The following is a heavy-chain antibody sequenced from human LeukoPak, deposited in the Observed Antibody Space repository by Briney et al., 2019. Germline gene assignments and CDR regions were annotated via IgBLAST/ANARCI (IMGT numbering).Heavy chain of an antibody. CDR1: GFTFSTYA. D-gene: IGHD3-10*01. J-gene: IGHJ4*02. V-gene: IGHV3-23*01. Sequence: GGSLRLSCAASGFTFSTYAMTWVRQTPGKGLEWVSGISGSGGNTYYADSVKGRFTISRDNSKNTLYLQMNSLRAEDTAVYYCARDISYWNYYGSGSFDYWGQGTLVTVSS. CDR2: ISGSGGNT. CDR3: ARDISYWNYYGSGSFDY.